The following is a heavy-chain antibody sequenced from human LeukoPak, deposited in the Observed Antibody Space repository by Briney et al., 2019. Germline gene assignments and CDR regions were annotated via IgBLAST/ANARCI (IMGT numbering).Heavy chain of an antibody. CDR2: IYSGGST. CDR3: ARDLSNWFDP. V-gene: IGHV3-53*01. CDR1: GFTVSSNY. J-gene: IGHJ5*02. Sequence: GGSLILSCPGSGFTVSSNYMSRVRPAPGKGPEGVSVIYSGGSTYYADSVKGRFTISRNNSKNTLYLQMNSLRAEDTAVYYCARDLSNWFDPWGQGTLVTVSS.